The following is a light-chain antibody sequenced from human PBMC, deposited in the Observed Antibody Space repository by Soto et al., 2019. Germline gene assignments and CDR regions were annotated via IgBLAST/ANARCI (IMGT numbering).Light chain of an antibody. Sequence: QPVLTQPPSVSEAPGQRVTISCTGSSSNIGAGYEAHWYQQVPGTAPKLLIYENNNRPSGVPDRCSGSKSGTSASLAITGLQAEDEAEYYCQAYDGSLSGHVVGTGTKLTVL. V-gene: IGLV1-40*01. J-gene: IGLJ1*01. CDR1: SSNIGAGYE. CDR3: QAYDGSLSGHV. CDR2: ENN.